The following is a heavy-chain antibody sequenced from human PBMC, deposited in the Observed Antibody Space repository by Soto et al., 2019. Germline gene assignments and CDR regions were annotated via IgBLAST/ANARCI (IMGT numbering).Heavy chain of an antibody. V-gene: IGHV1-18*01. J-gene: IGHJ1*01. Sequence: QIQLVQSGAEVKKPGASVKVSCKASGYNFFDYGVSWVRQAPGQGLEWMGWVSPKSGNTDYARKVQGRVTMTTDISTSTAYMELRGPISDDTGDYYCERGRTVSSIGPLLVWGPGTLVSVSS. CDR1: GYNFFDYG. D-gene: IGHD1-1*01. CDR3: ERGRTVSSIGPLLV. CDR2: VSPKSGNT.